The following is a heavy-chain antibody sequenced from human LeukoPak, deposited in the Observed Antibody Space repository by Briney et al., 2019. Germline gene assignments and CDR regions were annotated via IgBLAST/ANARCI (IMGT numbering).Heavy chain of an antibody. J-gene: IGHJ4*02. CDR1: GGSISSSNW. V-gene: IGHV4-4*02. Sequence: SGTLSLTCAVSGGSISSSNWWSWVRQPPGKGLECIGEIYHSGSTNYNPSLKSRVTMSVDKSKNQFSLKLSSVTAADTAVYYCARASHDYGDYSHFDYWGQGTLVTVSS. CDR3: ARASHDYGDYSHFDY. D-gene: IGHD4-17*01. CDR2: IYHSGST.